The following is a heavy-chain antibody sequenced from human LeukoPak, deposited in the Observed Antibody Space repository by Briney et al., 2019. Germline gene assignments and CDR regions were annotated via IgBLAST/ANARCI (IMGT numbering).Heavy chain of an antibody. CDR1: GGSVSGYY. CDR3: GKIVGGYSPPRYYYGMDV. J-gene: IGHJ6*02. CDR2: INHSGST. D-gene: IGHD2-15*01. Sequence: PSATLSLTCAVYGGSVSGYYWSWIRQPPGKGLEWIGEINHSGSTNYNPSLKSRVTISVDTSNNKFSLKLSSVAAADTAVYYCGKIVGGYSPPRYYYGMDVWGQGTTVTVSS. V-gene: IGHV4-34*01.